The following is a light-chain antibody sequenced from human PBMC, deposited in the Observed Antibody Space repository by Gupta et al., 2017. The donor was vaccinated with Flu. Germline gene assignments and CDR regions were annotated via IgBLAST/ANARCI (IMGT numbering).Light chain of an antibody. Sequence: DVVMTQSPPSLPVTLGLQASISCRSSQSLVYSDGYIHLNWFQQRPGQSPRRLICQVCNRDSGVPDRFSGRGTGTDFTLKISRVEAEDVGVYYCMQGTHWPRTFGQGTKVEIK. CDR1: QSLVYSDGYIH. CDR3: MQGTHWPRT. J-gene: IGKJ1*01. CDR2: QVC. V-gene: IGKV2-30*01.